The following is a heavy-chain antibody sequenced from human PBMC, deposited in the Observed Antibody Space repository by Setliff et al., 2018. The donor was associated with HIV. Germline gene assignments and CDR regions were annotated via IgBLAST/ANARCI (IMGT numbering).Heavy chain of an antibody. Sequence: ASVKVSCKASGYTFTGYYMHWVRQAPGQGLEWMGRINPNSGGTNYAQKFQGRVTITRDTSASTAYMELSSLRSEDTAVYYCARFFGYSSSWPSAGYWGQGTLVTVSS. J-gene: IGHJ4*02. CDR1: GYTFTGYY. CDR3: ARFFGYSSSWPSAGY. V-gene: IGHV1-2*06. CDR2: INPNSGGT. D-gene: IGHD6-13*01.